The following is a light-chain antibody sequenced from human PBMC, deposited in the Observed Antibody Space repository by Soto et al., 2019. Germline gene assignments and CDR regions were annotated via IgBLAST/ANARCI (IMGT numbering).Light chain of an antibody. J-gene: IGLJ1*01. CDR3: AAWDDSLNGCV. Sequence: QSVLTQPLSASGTPGQRVTISCSGSSSNIGSNSVHWYRQIPGTAPKLLIYTNSQRPSGVPDRFSGSKSGTSASLAISGLQSEDEADYYCAAWDDSLNGCVFGTGTKLTVL. CDR2: TNS. CDR1: SSNIGSNS. V-gene: IGLV1-44*01.